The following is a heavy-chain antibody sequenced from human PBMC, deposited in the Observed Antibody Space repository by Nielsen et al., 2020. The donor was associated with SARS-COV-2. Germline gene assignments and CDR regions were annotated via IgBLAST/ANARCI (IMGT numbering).Heavy chain of an antibody. V-gene: IGHV1-46*01. D-gene: IGHD2-2*02. CDR2: INPSGGST. CDR1: GYAFTSYY. CDR3: AREGYCSSTSCYNNNWFDP. Sequence: ASVKVSCKASGYAFTSYYMHWVRQAPGQGLEWMGIINPSGGSTSYAQKFQGRVTMTRDTSTSTVYMELSSLRSEDTAVYYCAREGYCSSTSCYNNNWFDPWGQGTLVTVSS. J-gene: IGHJ5*02.